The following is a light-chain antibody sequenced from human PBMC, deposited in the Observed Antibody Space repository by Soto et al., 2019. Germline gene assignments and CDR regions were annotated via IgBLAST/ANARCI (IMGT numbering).Light chain of an antibody. Sequence: AIRMTLSPSSLSASTGDRVTITCRASQSISSYLAWYQQKPGKAPKLLIYAASTLQSGVPARFSGSGSGTDFNLTINNLQPEDFATYYCQKSYSTPWTCGQGTKVDIK. CDR1: QSISSY. CDR2: AAS. V-gene: IGKV1-8*01. CDR3: QKSYSTPWT. J-gene: IGKJ1*01.